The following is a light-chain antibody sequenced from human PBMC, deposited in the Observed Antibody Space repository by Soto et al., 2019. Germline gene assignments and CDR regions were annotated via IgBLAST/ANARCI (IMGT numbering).Light chain of an antibody. V-gene: IGKV3-15*01. CDR3: QQYNKWPPIT. Sequence: EIVMSQSPATLSVSPGERDRLSCSASQSVRSNFAWYQQKPGQAPRLLIYDASTRATGIPARFSGSGPGTEFTLTISSLQSEDFAVYYCQQYNKWPPITFGQG. CDR1: QSVRSN. CDR2: DAS. J-gene: IGKJ5*01.